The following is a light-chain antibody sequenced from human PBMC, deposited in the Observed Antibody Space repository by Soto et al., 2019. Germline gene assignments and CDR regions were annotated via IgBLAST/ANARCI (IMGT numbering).Light chain of an antibody. CDR1: QSLVDSAGNTH. V-gene: IGKV2-24*01. CDR3: MQTAQFPRT. J-gene: IGKJ1*01. CDR2: TVS. Sequence: DIVMTQTPLSSPVTLGQPASISCRSSQSLVDSAGNTHLSWLQQRPGQPPRLLIYTVSSRFCGVPDRFSSSGAGTDFTLHISRVEAEDVSLYYCMQTAQFPRTFGQGTKVEI.